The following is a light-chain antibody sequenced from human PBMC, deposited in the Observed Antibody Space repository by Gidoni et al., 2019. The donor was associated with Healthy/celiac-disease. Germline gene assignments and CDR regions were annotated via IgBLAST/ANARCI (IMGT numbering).Light chain of an antibody. CDR1: QSISTY. V-gene: IGKV1-39*01. J-gene: IGKJ1*01. CDR2: AAS. CDR3: QQSYSTLWT. Sequence: DIQMTQSPSSLSASVGDRVTITCRASQSISTYLNWYQQKPGKAPKLLIYAASSLQSWVPSRFSGSGSGTHFTLTISSLQPEDFATYSCQQSYSTLWTFGQGTKVEIK.